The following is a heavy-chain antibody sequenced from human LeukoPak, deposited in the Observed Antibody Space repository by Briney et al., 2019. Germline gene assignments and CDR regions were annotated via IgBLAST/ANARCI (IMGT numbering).Heavy chain of an antibody. CDR1: GFSISTYNW. CDR2: LFHTGTI. V-gene: IGHV4-28*05. J-gene: IGHJ3*02. CDR3: VRNPNREAFDI. Sequence: SETLSLTCAVSGFSISTYNWWGWIRQPPGKGLEWIGFLFHTGTIYYNPSLKSRVTMSVDTSENQFSLKLTSVTAVDTAVYYCVRNPNREAFDIWGQGTMVTVSS.